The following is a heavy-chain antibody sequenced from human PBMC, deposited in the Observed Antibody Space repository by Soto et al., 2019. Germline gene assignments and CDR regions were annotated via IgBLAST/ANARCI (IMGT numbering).Heavy chain of an antibody. V-gene: IGHV3-7*01. CDR3: ARDWTRFCVGY. D-gene: IGHD3-9*01. J-gene: IGHJ4*02. CDR1: GFTFTNYW. Sequence: GGSLRLSCEASGFTFTNYWMIWVRQAPGKGLEWVANINQDGSEKYYVDSVKGRFTISRDNTRNSVSLQMNNLRAEDTAVYYCARDWTRFCVGYWGRGTLVTVSS. CDR2: INQDGSEK.